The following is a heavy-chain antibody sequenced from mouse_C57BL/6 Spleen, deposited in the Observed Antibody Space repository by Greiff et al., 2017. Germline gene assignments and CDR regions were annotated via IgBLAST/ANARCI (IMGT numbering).Heavy chain of an antibody. V-gene: IGHV1-82*01. CDR1: GYAFSSSW. Sequence: VKLQESGPELVKPGASVKISCKASGYAFSSSWMNWVKQRPGKGLEWIGRIYPGDGDTNYNGKFKGKATLTADKSSSTAYMQLSSLTSEDSAVYFCARSTPYAIDYWGQGTSVTVSS. D-gene: IGHD5-1*01. CDR2: IYPGDGDT. CDR3: ARSTPYAIDY. J-gene: IGHJ4*01.